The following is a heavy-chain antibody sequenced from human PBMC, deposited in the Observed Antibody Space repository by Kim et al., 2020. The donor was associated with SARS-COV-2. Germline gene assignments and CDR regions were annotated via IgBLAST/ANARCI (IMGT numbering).Heavy chain of an antibody. J-gene: IGHJ4*02. CDR2: ISGSGGST. V-gene: IGHV3-23*01. CDR1: GFTFSSYA. D-gene: IGHD4-17*01. Sequence: GGSLRLSCAASGFTFSSYAMSWVRQAPGKGLEWVSGISGSGGSTYYADSVKGRFTISRDNPKNTLYLQMNSLRAEDTAVYYCAKDTEGSLDYWGQGTLVTVSS. CDR3: AKDTEGSLDY.